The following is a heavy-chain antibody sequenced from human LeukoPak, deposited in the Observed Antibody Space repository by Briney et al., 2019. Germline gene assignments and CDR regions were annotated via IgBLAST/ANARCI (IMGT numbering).Heavy chain of an antibody. J-gene: IGHJ4*02. D-gene: IGHD6-13*01. CDR1: GGSISSGDYY. CDR3: ARGVIAAAGFDY. V-gene: IGHV3-53*01. CDR2: IYSGGST. Sequence: QPSETLSLTCTVSGGSISSGDYYLSWVRRAPGKGLDWVSVIYSGGSTYYADSVKGRFTISRDNSKNTVYLQMKSLRAEDTAVYYCARGVIAAAGFDYWGQGTLVTVSS.